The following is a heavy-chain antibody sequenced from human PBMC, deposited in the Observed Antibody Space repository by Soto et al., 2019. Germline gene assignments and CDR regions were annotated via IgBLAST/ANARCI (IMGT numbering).Heavy chain of an antibody. V-gene: IGHV4-34*01. J-gene: IGHJ6*02. D-gene: IGHD3-22*01. Sequence: PSATLSLTCAVYGGSFSGYYWSWIRQPPGKGLEWIGEINHSGSTNYNPSLKSRVTISVDTSKNQFSLKLSSVTAADTAVYYCARGRARGYYDSSGYVSYYYGMDVWGQGTTVTVSS. CDR2: INHSGST. CDR3: ARGRARGYYDSSGYVSYYYGMDV. CDR1: GGSFSGYY.